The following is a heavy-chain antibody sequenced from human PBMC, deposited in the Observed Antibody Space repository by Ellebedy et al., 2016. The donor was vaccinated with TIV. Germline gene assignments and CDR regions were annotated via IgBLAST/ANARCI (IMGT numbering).Heavy chain of an antibody. D-gene: IGHD4-17*01. Sequence: AASVKVSCKASGYPFTNLDINWVRQATGQGLEWMGWMSPRNGNTGYAEKFQGRVTMTRDTSISTAYMELGSLTSEDTAVYYCASGNSGDPRNFDYWGQGTLVTVSS. CDR2: MSPRNGNT. J-gene: IGHJ4*02. CDR3: ASGNSGDPRNFDY. CDR1: GYPFTNLD. V-gene: IGHV1-8*01.